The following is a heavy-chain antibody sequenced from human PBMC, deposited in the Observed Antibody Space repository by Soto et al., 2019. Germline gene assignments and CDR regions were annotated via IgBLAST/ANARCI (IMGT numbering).Heavy chain of an antibody. V-gene: IGHV3-23*01. CDR3: AKGSIIGRGGLTMIVVSPAAFDI. Sequence: EVQLLESGGGLVQPGGSLRLSCAASGFTFSSYAMSWVRQAPGKGLEWVSAISGSGGSTYYADSVKGRFTISRDNSKNTLYLQMNSRRAEDTAVYYCAKGSIIGRGGLTMIVVSPAAFDIWGQGTMVTVSS. D-gene: IGHD3-22*01. J-gene: IGHJ3*02. CDR1: GFTFSSYA. CDR2: ISGSGGST.